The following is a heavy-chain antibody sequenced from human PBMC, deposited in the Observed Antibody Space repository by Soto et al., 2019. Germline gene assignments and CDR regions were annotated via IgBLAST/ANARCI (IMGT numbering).Heavy chain of an antibody. J-gene: IGHJ3*02. CDR3: ARYNWGAMGAFDI. V-gene: IGHV4-59*01. Sequence: SETLSLTCTVSGGSIISYYWSWILQPPGKGLEWIGYIYYSGSTNYNPSLKSRVTISVDASKNQFSLRLSSVTAADTAVYYCARYNWGAMGAFDIWGQGTMVTVSS. CDR2: IYYSGST. CDR1: GGSIISYY. D-gene: IGHD1-1*01.